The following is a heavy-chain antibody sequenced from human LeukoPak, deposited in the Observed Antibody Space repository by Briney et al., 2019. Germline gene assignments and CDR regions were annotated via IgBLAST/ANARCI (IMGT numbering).Heavy chain of an antibody. J-gene: IGHJ3*02. CDR2: IYYSGSS. V-gene: IGHV4-59*12. Sequence: SETLSLTCSVSGVSISNNYWSWIRQAPGKGLEWIGYIYYSGSSNYNPSLKSRVTISVDTSKNQFSLKLSSVTAADTAVYYCARAPGGIVVVPAAFDIWGQGTMVTVSS. CDR3: ARAPGGIVVVPAAFDI. CDR1: GVSISNNY. D-gene: IGHD2-2*01.